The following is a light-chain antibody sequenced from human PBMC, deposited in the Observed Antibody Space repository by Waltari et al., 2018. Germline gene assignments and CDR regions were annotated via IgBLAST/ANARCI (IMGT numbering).Light chain of an antibody. CDR1: SSNIGTNS. CDR2: RIN. CDR3: AGWDEILNAWV. J-gene: IGLJ3*02. Sequence: QSVLTQPPSASGTPGQRVTISCSGSSSNIGTNSVYWYQQLPGMAPRLLIYRINQRPSGVPDRFSVSKSGTSASLAISGLRSEDEGDYYCAGWDEILNAWVFGGGTRLTVL. V-gene: IGLV1-47*01.